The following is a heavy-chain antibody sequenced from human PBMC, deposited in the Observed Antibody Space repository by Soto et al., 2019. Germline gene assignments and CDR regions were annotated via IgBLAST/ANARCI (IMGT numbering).Heavy chain of an antibody. CDR3: VRYGGKDIDY. CDR1: GYRFASYW. D-gene: IGHD2-15*01. Sequence: GESLKISCKGSGYRFASYWIGWVRQMPGKGLEWMGRIHGGDYDTTYSPTFQGQVSISADKSISTAYLYWSSLRPSDTAMYYCVRYGGKDIDYWGQGTLVTVSS. V-gene: IGHV5-51*01. J-gene: IGHJ4*02. CDR2: IHGGDYDT.